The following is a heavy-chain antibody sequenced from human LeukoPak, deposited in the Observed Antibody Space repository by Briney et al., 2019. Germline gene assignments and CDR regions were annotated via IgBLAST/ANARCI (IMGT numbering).Heavy chain of an antibody. Sequence: PSETLSLTCTVSGGSISSYYGSWIRQPPGKGLEWIGYIYYSGSTNYNPSLKSRVTISVDTSKNQFSLKLSSVTAADTAVYYCAREDGALMISWGQGTLVTVSS. CDR2: IYYSGST. V-gene: IGHV4-59*01. CDR3: AREDGALMIS. D-gene: IGHD3-16*01. J-gene: IGHJ4*02. CDR1: GGSISSYY.